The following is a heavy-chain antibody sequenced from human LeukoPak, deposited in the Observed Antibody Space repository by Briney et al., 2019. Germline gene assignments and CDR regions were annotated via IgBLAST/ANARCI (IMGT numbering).Heavy chain of an antibody. Sequence: GTSVQVSCKASGFTFTSSAVQWVRQARGQRLEWIGWIVVGSGNTSYAQKFQERVTITRDMSTSTAYMELSSLRSEDTAVYYCAAVAYGSGSYYGSFDYGGQGTLVTVSS. CDR1: GFTFTSSA. CDR3: AAVAYGSGSYYGSFDY. J-gene: IGHJ4*02. D-gene: IGHD3-10*01. CDR2: IVVGSGNT. V-gene: IGHV1-58*01.